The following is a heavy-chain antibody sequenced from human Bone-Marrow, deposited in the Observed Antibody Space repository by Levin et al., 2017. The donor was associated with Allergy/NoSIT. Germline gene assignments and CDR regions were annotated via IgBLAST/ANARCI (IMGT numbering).Heavy chain of an antibody. Sequence: GGSLRLSCTASGFTFGDYAMSWVRQAPGKGLEWVGFIRSKAYGGTTEYAASVKGRFTISRDDSKSIAYLQMNSLKTDDTAVYYCTGDPDSSGWYLPWFDPWGQGTLVTVSS. D-gene: IGHD6-19*01. J-gene: IGHJ5*02. CDR1: GFTFGDYA. CDR2: IRSKAYGGTT. CDR3: TGDPDSSGWYLPWFDP. V-gene: IGHV3-49*04.